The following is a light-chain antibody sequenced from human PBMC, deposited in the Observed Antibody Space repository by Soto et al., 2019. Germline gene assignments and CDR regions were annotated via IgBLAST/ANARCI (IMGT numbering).Light chain of an antibody. CDR3: QQYGSSPPLT. J-gene: IGKJ4*01. V-gene: IGKV3-20*01. Sequence: EIVLTQSPGTLSLSPGERATLSCRARQSVSSSYLAWYQQKPGQAPRLLIYGATSRATGVPDRFSGSGSGTDFTLTISKLEPEDFALYYCQQYGSSPPLTFGGGTKVDI. CDR2: GAT. CDR1: QSVSSSY.